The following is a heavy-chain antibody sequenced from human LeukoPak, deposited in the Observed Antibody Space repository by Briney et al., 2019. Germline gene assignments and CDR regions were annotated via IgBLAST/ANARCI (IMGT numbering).Heavy chain of an antibody. CDR2: IWYDGSNK. CDR1: GFTFSSYG. V-gene: IGHV3-33*01. Sequence: PGRSLRLSCAASGFTFSSYGMHWVRQAPGKGLEWVEVIWYDGSNKYYADSVKGRFTISRDNSKNTLYLQMNSLRAEDTAVYYCATPLYGDSRRYYYYGMDVWGQGTTVTVSS. J-gene: IGHJ6*02. D-gene: IGHD4-17*01. CDR3: ATPLYGDSRRYYYYGMDV.